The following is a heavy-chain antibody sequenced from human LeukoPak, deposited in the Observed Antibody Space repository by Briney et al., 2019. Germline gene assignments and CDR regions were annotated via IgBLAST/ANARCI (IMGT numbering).Heavy chain of an antibody. CDR3: SRKDTPMIYFDC. Sequence: PSETLSLTCTVSGGSISTYYWSWIRQPPGKGLEWIGYIYYSGSTNYNPSLKSRVSMSVDKSKNQFSLRLNSVTAADTAVYYCSRKDTPMIYFDCWGQGTLVTVSS. CDR2: IYYSGST. CDR1: GGSISTYY. J-gene: IGHJ4*02. D-gene: IGHD5-18*01. V-gene: IGHV4-59*12.